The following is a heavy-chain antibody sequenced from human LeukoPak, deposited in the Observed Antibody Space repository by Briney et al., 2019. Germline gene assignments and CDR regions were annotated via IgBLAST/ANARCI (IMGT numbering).Heavy chain of an antibody. D-gene: IGHD3-10*01. CDR2: IYYSGST. Sequence: PSETLSLTCTVSGGSISSYYWSWIRQPPGKGLEWIGYIYYSGSTNYNPSLKSRVTISVDTSKNQFSLKLSSVTAADTAVYYCARAHPFGDHGGAFDIWGQGAMVTVSS. CDR3: ARAHPFGDHGGAFDI. V-gene: IGHV4-59*01. CDR1: GGSISSYY. J-gene: IGHJ3*02.